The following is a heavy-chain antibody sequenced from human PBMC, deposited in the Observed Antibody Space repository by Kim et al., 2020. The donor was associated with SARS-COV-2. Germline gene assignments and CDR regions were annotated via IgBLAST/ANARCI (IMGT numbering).Heavy chain of an antibody. J-gene: IGHJ4*02. CDR3: ARDLLLFDY. CDR2: SNK. D-gene: IGHD2-15*01. V-gene: IGHV3-30*01. Sequence: SNKYYAYSVKGRFTISRDNSKNTLYLQMNSLRAEDTAVYYCARDLLLFDYWGQGTLVTVSS.